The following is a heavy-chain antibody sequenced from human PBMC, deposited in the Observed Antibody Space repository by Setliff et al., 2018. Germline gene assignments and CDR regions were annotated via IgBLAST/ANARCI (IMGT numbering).Heavy chain of an antibody. Sequence: SETLSLTCTVSGGSISNYYWSWIRQPAGKGLEWIGRIYSDENTNYNPSLKSRVTISMDTTKNQFSLKVSSVTAADTAVYYCARSFSRREKFLLDYWGQGALVTVSS. J-gene: IGHJ4*02. CDR2: IYSDENT. CDR1: GGSISNYY. V-gene: IGHV4-4*07. CDR3: ARSFSRREKFLLDY.